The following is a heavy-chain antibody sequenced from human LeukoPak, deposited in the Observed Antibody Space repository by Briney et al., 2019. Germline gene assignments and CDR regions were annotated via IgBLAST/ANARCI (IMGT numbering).Heavy chain of an antibody. CDR2: IDARGDDT. Sequence: GGSLTLSCAASGFTFNNYAMTWVRQAPGKGLEWVSAIDARGDDTFYADFVRGRFTVSRDNVKNMVHLQMNSLRAEDSAFYYCAKSLRFFYGVDVGGRGPTVPVSS. V-gene: IGHV3-23*01. CDR3: AKSLRFFYGVDV. J-gene: IGHJ6*04. CDR1: GFTFNNYA. D-gene: IGHD3-3*01.